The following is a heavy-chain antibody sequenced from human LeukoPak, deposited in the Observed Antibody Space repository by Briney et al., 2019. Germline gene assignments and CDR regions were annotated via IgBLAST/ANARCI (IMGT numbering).Heavy chain of an antibody. V-gene: IGHV3-23*01. CDR3: AKDPLAAAGPDNIFDY. D-gene: IGHD6-13*01. J-gene: IGHJ4*02. Sequence: GGSLGLSCTASGFTFSNDAMSWVRQAPGKGLEWVSAISASGVNTYYADSMKGRFTISRNNSKNTLYLQMNSLRVGDTAVYFCAKDPLAAAGPDNIFDYWGQGTLVTVSS. CDR2: ISASGVNT. CDR1: GFTFSNDA.